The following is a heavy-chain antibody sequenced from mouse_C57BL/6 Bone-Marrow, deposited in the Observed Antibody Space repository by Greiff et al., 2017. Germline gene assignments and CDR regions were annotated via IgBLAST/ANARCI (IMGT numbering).Heavy chain of an antibody. D-gene: IGHD1-1*01. Sequence: EVQLQQSGPELVKPGASVKISCKASGYTFTDYYMNWVKQSHGKSLEWIGDINPNNGGTSYNQKLKGKATLTVDKSSSTAYMELRSLTSEDSAVYYCARDYYGSSWYFDYWRQGTILTVSS. CDR2: INPNNGGT. J-gene: IGHJ2*01. CDR3: ARDYYGSSWYFDY. V-gene: IGHV1-26*01. CDR1: GYTFTDYY.